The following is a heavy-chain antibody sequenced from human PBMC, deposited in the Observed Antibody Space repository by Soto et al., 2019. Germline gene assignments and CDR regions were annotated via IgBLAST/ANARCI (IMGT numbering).Heavy chain of an antibody. CDR1: GFTFSSYG. CDR2: ISYDGSNK. Sequence: GGSLRLSCAASGFTFSSYGMHWVRQAPGKGLEWVAVISYDGSNKYYADSVKGGFTISRDNSKNTLYLQMNSLRAEDTPVYYCAKGAPDGSSNYSLKGSGETPVDYWGQGTLVTASS. CDR3: AKGAPDGSSNYSLKGSGETPVDY. D-gene: IGHD4-4*01. V-gene: IGHV3-30*18. J-gene: IGHJ4*02.